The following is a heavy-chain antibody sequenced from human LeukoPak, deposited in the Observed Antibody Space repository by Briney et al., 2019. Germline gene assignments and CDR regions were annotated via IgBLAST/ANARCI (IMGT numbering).Heavy chain of an antibody. CDR3: AKDPQWIATSWFDP. Sequence: GGSLRLSCAASGFTFSNYAMSWVRQAPGKGLEWVSLIYSGGSTYYADSVKGRFTISRDNSKNTLYLQMNSLRAEDTAVYYCAKDPQWIATSWFDPWGQGTLVTVSS. CDR2: IYSGGST. V-gene: IGHV3-23*03. CDR1: GFTFSNYA. J-gene: IGHJ5*02. D-gene: IGHD5-12*01.